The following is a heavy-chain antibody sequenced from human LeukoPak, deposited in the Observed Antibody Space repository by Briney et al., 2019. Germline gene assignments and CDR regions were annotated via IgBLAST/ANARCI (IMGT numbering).Heavy chain of an antibody. V-gene: IGHV4-34*01. CDR2: INHSGST. J-gene: IGHJ5*02. D-gene: IGHD3-3*01. CDR1: GFTFSSYA. Sequence: GSLRLSCAASGFTFSSYAVSWIRQPPGKGLEWIGEINHSGSTNYNPSLKSRVTISVDTSKNQFSLKLSSVTAADTAVYYCAREGGRTIFGVVIIGPSGFDPWGQGTLVTVSS. CDR3: AREGGRTIFGVVIIGPSGFDP.